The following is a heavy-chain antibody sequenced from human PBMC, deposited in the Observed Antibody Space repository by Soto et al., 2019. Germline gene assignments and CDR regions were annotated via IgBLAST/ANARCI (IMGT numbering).Heavy chain of an antibody. CDR1: GYTFTCYE. CDR3: ARDRRDGYNTFDY. V-gene: IGHV1-46*01. CDR2: ISPSDGST. J-gene: IGHJ4*02. D-gene: IGHD5-12*01. Sequence: QVQLVQSGAEVKKPGASVKVSCKASGYTFTCYEMYWVRQAPGQGLEWMGIISPSDGSTTYAQKFQGRVTMTRDTSTSTVYMELSSLRSEDTAVYYCARDRRDGYNTFDYWGQGTLVTVSS.